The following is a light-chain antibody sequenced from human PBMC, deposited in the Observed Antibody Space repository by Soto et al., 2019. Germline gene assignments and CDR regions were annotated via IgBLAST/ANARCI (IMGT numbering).Light chain of an antibody. Sequence: DIRMTQSPSSLSASVGDRVTITCRASASISNYLNWYQQTPGKAPNLLIYAASSLQSGVPSRFRGSGYGTDFALTITSLQPEDFATYYCQQSYNSPPITFGQGTRLEIK. CDR2: AAS. J-gene: IGKJ5*01. CDR3: QQSYNSPPIT. CDR1: ASISNY. V-gene: IGKV1-39*01.